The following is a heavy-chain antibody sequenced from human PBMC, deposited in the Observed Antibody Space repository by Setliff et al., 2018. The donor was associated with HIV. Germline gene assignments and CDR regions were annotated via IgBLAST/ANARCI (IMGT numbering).Heavy chain of an antibody. Sequence: GGSLRLSCAASEFTLSGYSMSWVRQVPGKGLEWVGRIKSKTDGGTTDYAAPVKGRFTISRDDSKNTLYLQMNSLKTEDTAVYYCTTDLGGSYHGWNYWGQGTLVTVSS. CDR2: IKSKTDGGTT. D-gene: IGHD1-26*01. V-gene: IGHV3-15*01. CDR3: TTDLGGSYHGWNY. J-gene: IGHJ4*02. CDR1: EFTLSGYS.